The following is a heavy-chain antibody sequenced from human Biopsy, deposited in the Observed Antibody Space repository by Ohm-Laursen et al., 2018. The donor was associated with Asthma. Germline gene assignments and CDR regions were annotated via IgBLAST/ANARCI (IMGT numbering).Heavy chain of an antibody. J-gene: IGHJ3*02. V-gene: IGHV3-30*01. CDR1: GFSFGNFA. Sequence: RSLRLSCAASGFSFGNFAIHWVRQAPGKGLEWVGVISKDASTQDYADSVKGRFTMARDNSKNTLDLQMNSLREEDTAVYYCVRDGTDDAFDIWGQGTVVSVSS. D-gene: IGHD1-1*01. CDR3: VRDGTDDAFDI. CDR2: ISKDASTQ.